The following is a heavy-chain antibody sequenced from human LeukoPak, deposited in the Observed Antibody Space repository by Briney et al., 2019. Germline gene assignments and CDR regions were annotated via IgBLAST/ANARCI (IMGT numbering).Heavy chain of an antibody. Sequence: KSARSLRLSCTASGFTFSDYALSWFRQPPGKGLEWVGFISSNASGRTTEYAASVKGRFTISRDDSKSIAYLQMNSLKTEDTAVYYCTSDPPTIFGVVYYYYYYMDVWGKGTTVTVSS. J-gene: IGHJ6*03. D-gene: IGHD3-3*01. CDR2: ISSNASGRTT. CDR3: TSDPPTIFGVVYYYYYYMDV. CDR1: GFTFSDYA. V-gene: IGHV3-49*05.